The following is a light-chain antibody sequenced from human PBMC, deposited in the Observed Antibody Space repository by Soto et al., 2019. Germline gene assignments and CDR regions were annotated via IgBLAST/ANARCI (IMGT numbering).Light chain of an antibody. CDR2: NAS. CDR3: QQYDLATG. J-gene: IGKJ4*01. V-gene: IGKV3-15*01. CDR1: QSVSTN. Sequence: EIVMTQSPDTLSVSPGERATLSCRASQSVSTNLAWSQQKPGQTPRLLIFNASTRATGTAARFSGSGSGTEFTLTISRLQSEDFAVYYCQQYDLATGFGGGTNVEIK.